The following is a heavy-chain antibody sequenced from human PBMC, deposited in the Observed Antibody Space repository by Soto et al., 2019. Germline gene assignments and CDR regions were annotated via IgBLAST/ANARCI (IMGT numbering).Heavy chain of an antibody. CDR1: GDSVSSNSAA. CDR2: TYNRSKWYN. J-gene: IGHJ6*02. Sequence: SQTLSLPCAISGDSVSSNSAAWNWIRQSPSRGLEWLGRTYNRSKWYNDYALSVKSRITINPDTSKNQFSLQLNSVTPEDTAVYYCARDRNSGWHSWYYGMDVWGQGTTVTVSS. V-gene: IGHV6-1*01. D-gene: IGHD6-19*01. CDR3: ARDRNSGWHSWYYGMDV.